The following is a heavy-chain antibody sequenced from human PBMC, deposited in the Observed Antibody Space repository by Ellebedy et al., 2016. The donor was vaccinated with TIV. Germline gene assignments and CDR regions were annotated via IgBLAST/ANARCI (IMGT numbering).Heavy chain of an antibody. J-gene: IGHJ3*02. D-gene: IGHD5-18*01. Sequence: GESLKISXAASGFTFTDAWMSWVRQAPGKGLEWVGRIKSKTGGGTTDYAAPVKGRFTISRDDSISTLFLQMNSLKTEDTAVYYCATASRLLFGFDIWGQGTMVTVSS. V-gene: IGHV3-15*01. CDR3: ATASRLLFGFDI. CDR1: GFTFTDAW. CDR2: IKSKTGGGTT.